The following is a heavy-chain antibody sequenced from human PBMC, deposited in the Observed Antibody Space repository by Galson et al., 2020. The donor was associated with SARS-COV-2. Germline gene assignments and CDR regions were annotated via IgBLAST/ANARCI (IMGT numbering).Heavy chain of an antibody. Sequence: GSLRLSCAASGFTFSSYAMHWVRQAPGKGLEWVAVISYDGSNKYYADSVKGRFTISRDNSKNTLYLQMNSLRAEDTAVYYCARGRDGYNYFDYWGQGTLVTVSS. D-gene: IGHD5-12*01. V-gene: IGHV3-30-3*01. CDR1: GFTFSSYA. CDR2: ISYDGSNK. CDR3: ARGRDGYNYFDY. J-gene: IGHJ4*02.